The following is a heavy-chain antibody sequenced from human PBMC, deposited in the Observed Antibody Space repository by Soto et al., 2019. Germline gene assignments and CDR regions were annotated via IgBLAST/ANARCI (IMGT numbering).Heavy chain of an antibody. D-gene: IGHD3-22*01. CDR1: GYTISSYCISVYY. J-gene: IGHJ4*02. CDR2: IYYSGST. Sequence: PSETLSLTCPVSGYTISSYCISVYYWSWIRQHPGKGLEWIGYIYYSGSTNYNPSLKSRVTISVDTSKNQFSLKLSSVTAADTAVYYCARHIGAYYDNNGYPYFDYWGQGTRVTVSS. CDR3: ARHIGAYYDNNGYPYFDY. V-gene: IGHV4-61*08.